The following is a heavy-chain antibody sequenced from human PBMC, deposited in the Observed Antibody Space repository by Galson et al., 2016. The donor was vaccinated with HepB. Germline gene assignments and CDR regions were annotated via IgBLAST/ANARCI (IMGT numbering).Heavy chain of an antibody. D-gene: IGHD2-8*02. CDR1: GYSFNTYA. Sequence: SVKVSCKASGYSFNTYAMHWVRQAPGQSLEWMGWINGGSGNTDYSQKFQGRVTITRDASASISYMELSSLRSEGTAVYYCGRAPGYSTGGYYLLDWGQGTLVTVSS. CDR3: GRAPGYSTGGYYLLD. J-gene: IGHJ4*02. CDR2: INGGSGNT. V-gene: IGHV1-3*01.